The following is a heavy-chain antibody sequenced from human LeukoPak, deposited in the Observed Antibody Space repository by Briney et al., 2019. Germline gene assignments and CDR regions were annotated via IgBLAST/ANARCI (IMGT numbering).Heavy chain of an antibody. J-gene: IGHJ5*02. CDR2: ISSSSSYI. CDR3: ARDLAAAGTSPGT. CDR1: GFTFSSYS. Sequence: GGALRLSCAASGFTFSSYSMNWVRQAPGKGLEWVSSISSSSSYIYFPDSVKGRFTISRDNPKNSLYLQMNSLRAEDTAVYYCARDLAAAGTSPGTWGQGTLVTVSS. D-gene: IGHD6-13*01. V-gene: IGHV3-21*01.